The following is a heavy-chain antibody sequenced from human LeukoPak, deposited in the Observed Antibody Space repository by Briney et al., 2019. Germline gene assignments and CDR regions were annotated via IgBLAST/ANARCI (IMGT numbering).Heavy chain of an antibody. CDR1: GGSITGYY. Sequence: PSETLSLTCTVSGGSITGYYWSWLRQPPGKGLEWIGYIYFSGSTNYNPSLKSRVTISLDTSKNQFSLKLSSVTAADTAIYYCARSAWGYAFDIWGQETMVTVSS. J-gene: IGHJ3*02. CDR2: IYFSGST. CDR3: ARSAWGYAFDI. D-gene: IGHD7-27*01. V-gene: IGHV4-59*01.